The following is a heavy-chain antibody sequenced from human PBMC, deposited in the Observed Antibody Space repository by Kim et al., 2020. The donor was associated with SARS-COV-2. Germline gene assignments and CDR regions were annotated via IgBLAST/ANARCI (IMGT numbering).Heavy chain of an antibody. Sequence: GGSLRLSCAASGFTFSSYAMHWVRQAPGKGLEWVAVISYDGSNKYYVDSVKGRFTISRDNSKNTLYLQMNSLRAEDTAVYYCARDLKDIVVVPAAMYYYYYGMDVWGQGTTVTVSS. CDR2: ISYDGSNK. CDR1: GFTFSSYA. CDR3: ARDLKDIVVVPAAMYYYYYGMDV. J-gene: IGHJ6*02. D-gene: IGHD2-2*01. V-gene: IGHV3-30*04.